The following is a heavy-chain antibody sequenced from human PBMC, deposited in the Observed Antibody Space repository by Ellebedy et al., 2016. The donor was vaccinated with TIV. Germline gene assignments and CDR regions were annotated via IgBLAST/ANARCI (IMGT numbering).Heavy chain of an antibody. CDR2: IVVGSGNT. CDR1: GFTFTKSA. D-gene: IGHD2-15*01. J-gene: IGHJ2*01. V-gene: IGHV1-58*01. Sequence: AASVKVSCKASGFTFTKSAVQWVRQARGQRLEWIGWIVVGSGNTHYAQKFHERVPITRDLSTSTAYMELSSLRSEDTAVYYCAADSVVGPSASWYFDLWGRGTLVTVSS. CDR3: AADSVVGPSASWYFDL.